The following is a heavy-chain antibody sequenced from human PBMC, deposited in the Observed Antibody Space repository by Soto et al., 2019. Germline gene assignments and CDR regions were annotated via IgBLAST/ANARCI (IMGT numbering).Heavy chain of an antibody. D-gene: IGHD4-17*01. CDR2: IYYSGST. V-gene: IGHV4-59*01. CDR3: ARASYYGDPKTFDY. CDR1: GGSISSYY. J-gene: IGHJ4*02. Sequence: SETLSLTCTVSGGSISSYYWSWIRQPPGKGLEWIGYIYYSGSTNYNPSLKSRVTISVDTSKNQFSLKLSSVTAADTAVYYCARASYYGDPKTFDYWGQGTLVTVSS.